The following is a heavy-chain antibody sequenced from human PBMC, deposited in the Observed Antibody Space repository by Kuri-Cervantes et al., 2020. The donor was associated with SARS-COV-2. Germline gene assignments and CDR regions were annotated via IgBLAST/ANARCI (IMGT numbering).Heavy chain of an antibody. CDR3: ARHDY. CDR2: IYYDGRT. J-gene: IGHJ4*02. CDR1: GGSISSGGYY. Sequence: SETLSLTCTVSGGSISSGGYYWGWTRQPPGKGLEFIGTIYYDGRTYYNTSLKSRVTISVDTSKNQFSLKLSSVTAADTAVYCCARHDYWGQGTLVTVSS. V-gene: IGHV4-39*01.